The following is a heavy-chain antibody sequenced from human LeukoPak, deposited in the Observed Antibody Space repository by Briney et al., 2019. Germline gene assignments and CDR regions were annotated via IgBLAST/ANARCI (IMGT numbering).Heavy chain of an antibody. CDR2: ICVRGGGA. Sequence: RGCPRLSRAHSRITLINDGTSSRPESPGGGRERVSGICVRGGGALYADSARGRFTDSRDNPKNPLYLQMNSLRAEDTAVYFCAKRGVVIRVILVGFYKEAYYFDSWGQGALVTVSS. J-gene: IGHJ4*02. V-gene: IGHV3-23*01. D-gene: IGHD3-22*01. CDR1: RITLINDG. CDR3: AKRGVVIRVILVGFYKEAYYFDS.